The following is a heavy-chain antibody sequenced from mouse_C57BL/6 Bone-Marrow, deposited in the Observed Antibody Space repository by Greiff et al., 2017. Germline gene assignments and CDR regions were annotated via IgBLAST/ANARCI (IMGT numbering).Heavy chain of an antibody. CDR2: IYPRSGNT. CDR1: GYTFTSYG. D-gene: IGHD1-1*01. CDR3: ARSPGSSPYWYFDV. Sequence: QVQLQQSGAELARPGASVKLSCKASGYTFTSYGISWVKQRTGQGLEWIGEIYPRSGNTYYNEKFKGKATLTADKSSSTAYMELRSLTSEDSAVYFWARSPGSSPYWYFDVWGTGTTVTVSS. J-gene: IGHJ1*03. V-gene: IGHV1-81*01.